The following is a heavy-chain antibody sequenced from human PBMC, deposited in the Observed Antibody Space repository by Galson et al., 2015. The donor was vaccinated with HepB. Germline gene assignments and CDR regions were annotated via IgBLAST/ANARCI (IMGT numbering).Heavy chain of an antibody. D-gene: IGHD1-26*01. V-gene: IGHV1-3*01. CDR3: ARGRIGRIDP. Sequence: SVKVSCKASGYTFTSYSIHWLRQAPGQRLEWMGWINAGIGNTKYSQNFQGRLAITRETSANTAFMELRSLRSEDTAVYYCARGRIGRIDPWGQGTLVTVSS. CDR2: INAGIGNT. J-gene: IGHJ5*02. CDR1: GYTFTSYS.